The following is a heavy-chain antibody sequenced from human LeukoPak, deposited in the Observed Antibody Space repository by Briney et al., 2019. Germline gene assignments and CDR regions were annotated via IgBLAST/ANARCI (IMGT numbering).Heavy chain of an antibody. CDR2: ISSSSSYI. Sequence: GGSLRLSCAASGFTFSSYGMHWVRQAPGKGLEWVSSISSSSSYIYHADSVKGRFTISRDNAKNSLYLQMNSLRAEDTAVYYCARGDNDYGDYVGPDAFDIWGQGTMVTVSS. D-gene: IGHD4-17*01. CDR3: ARGDNDYGDYVGPDAFDI. J-gene: IGHJ3*02. CDR1: GFTFSSYG. V-gene: IGHV3-21*01.